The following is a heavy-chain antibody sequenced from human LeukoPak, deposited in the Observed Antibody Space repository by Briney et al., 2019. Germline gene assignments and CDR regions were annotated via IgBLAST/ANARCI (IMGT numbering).Heavy chain of an antibody. CDR3: ARDGLVGATLDALDI. CDR2: ISSNGGST. V-gene: IGHV3-64*04. J-gene: IGHJ3*02. CDR1: GFTFSSYA. Sequence: GGSLRLSCSASGFTFSSYAMHWVRQAPGKGLEYVSAISSNGGSTYYADSVKGRLTISRDNSKNTLNLQMNSLRAEDTAVYYCARDGLVGATLDALDIWGQGTMVTVSS. D-gene: IGHD1-26*01.